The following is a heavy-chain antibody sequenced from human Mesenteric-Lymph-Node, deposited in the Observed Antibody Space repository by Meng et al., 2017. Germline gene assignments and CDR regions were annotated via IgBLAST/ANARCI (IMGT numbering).Heavy chain of an antibody. Sequence: GESLKISCRTSGYTFNTYWIDWVRQMPGEGLEWMGVIYPGDSDTRYSPSFQGQVTISADKSITTAYLQWSSLKASDTGMYFCGRRYYGSGSIDYWGQGTLVTVSS. CDR3: GRRYYGSGSIDY. J-gene: IGHJ4*02. CDR2: IYPGDSDT. D-gene: IGHD3-10*01. V-gene: IGHV5-51*01. CDR1: GYTFNTYW.